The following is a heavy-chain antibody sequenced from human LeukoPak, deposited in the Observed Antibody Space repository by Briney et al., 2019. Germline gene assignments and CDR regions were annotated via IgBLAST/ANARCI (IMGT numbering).Heavy chain of an antibody. J-gene: IGHJ4*02. CDR1: GWDGSAPS. CDR2: INPNSGGT. V-gene: IGHV1-2*02. Sequence: ASVKVSCKGLSGWDGSAPSMVTQGVRQAPGQGLEWMGWINPNSGGTNYAQKFQGRVTMTRDTSISTAYMELSRLRSDDTAVYYCARGGITMVRGVNKEWDYWGQGTLVTVSS. D-gene: IGHD3-10*01. CDR3: ARGGITMVRGVNKEWDY.